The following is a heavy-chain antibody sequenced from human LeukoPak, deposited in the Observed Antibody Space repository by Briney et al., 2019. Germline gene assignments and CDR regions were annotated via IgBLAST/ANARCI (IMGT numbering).Heavy chain of an antibody. J-gene: IGHJ4*02. Sequence: PSETLSLTCAVSRYSISSGYNWGWIRQSPGKGLEWIGSISHSGSTYYNPSLKSRVTISVDTSKNEFSLNLSSVTAADTAVYYCARGYYGSGSYYKGNYFDYWGRGTLVTVPS. CDR1: RYSISSGYN. D-gene: IGHD3-10*01. CDR2: ISHSGST. V-gene: IGHV4-38-2*01. CDR3: ARGYYGSGSYYKGNYFDY.